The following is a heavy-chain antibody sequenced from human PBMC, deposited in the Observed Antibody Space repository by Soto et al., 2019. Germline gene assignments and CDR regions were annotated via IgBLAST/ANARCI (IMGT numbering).Heavy chain of an antibody. CDR3: AKDVEALARVGGMDV. J-gene: IGHJ6*02. D-gene: IGHD6-6*01. V-gene: IGHV3-30*18. Sequence: GGSLRLSCAASGFTFSSYEMNWVRQAPGKGLEWVAVISYDGSNKYYADSVKGRFTISRDNSKNTLYLQMNSLRAEDTAVYYCAKDVEALARVGGMDVWGQGTTVTVSS. CDR1: GFTFSSYE. CDR2: ISYDGSNK.